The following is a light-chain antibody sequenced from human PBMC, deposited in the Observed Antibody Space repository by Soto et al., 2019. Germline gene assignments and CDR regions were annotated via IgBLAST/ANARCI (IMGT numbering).Light chain of an antibody. V-gene: IGKV1-27*01. CDR1: QSISDF. J-gene: IGKJ1*01. Sequence: DIQMTQSPSSLSASVGDRVTISCRASQSISDFLAWYQQKPGKAPQRLIYVASPLQSGVPSRFSGRGSGTVFTLTISSLLPEDVATYYCQKYNSAPPTFGQGTKVEIK. CDR3: QKYNSAPPT. CDR2: VAS.